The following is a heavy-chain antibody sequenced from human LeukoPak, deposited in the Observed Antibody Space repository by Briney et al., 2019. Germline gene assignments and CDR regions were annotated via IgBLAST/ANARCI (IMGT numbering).Heavy chain of an antibody. CDR2: ILQDADAT. CDR3: TKRDGQSFDY. Sequence: GGSVRLSCAASGFSFSTSMMSWVRRVPGQGLEWVSTILQDADATYYADSVRGRFTISRDNFKDTLFLQMSSLRAEDTAIYYCTKRDGQSFDYWGQGALVTVSS. J-gene: IGHJ4*02. D-gene: IGHD5-24*01. V-gene: IGHV3-23*01. CDR1: GFSFSTSM.